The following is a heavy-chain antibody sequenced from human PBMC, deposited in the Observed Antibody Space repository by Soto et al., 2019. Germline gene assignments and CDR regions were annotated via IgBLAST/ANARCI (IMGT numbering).Heavy chain of an antibody. D-gene: IGHD3-10*01. CDR2: IYYSGST. CDR3: ARDRNELVSPLNPYYYYYYMDV. J-gene: IGHJ6*03. V-gene: IGHV4-59*01. Sequence: QVQLQESGPGLVKPSETLSLTCTVSGGSISSYYWSWIRQPPGKGLEWIGYIYYSGSTNYNPSLKSRVTISVDTSKNQFSLKLSSVTAADTAVYYCARDRNELVSPLNPYYYYYYMDVWGKGTTVTVSS. CDR1: GGSISSYY.